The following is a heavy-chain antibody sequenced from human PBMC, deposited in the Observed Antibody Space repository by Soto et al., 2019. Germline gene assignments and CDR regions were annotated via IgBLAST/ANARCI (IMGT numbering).Heavy chain of an antibody. V-gene: IGHV3-66*01. D-gene: IGHD6-19*01. Sequence: GGSLRLSCAASGFTVSSNYMSWVRQAPGKGLEWVSVIYSGGSTYYADSVKGRFTISRDNSKNTLYLQMNSLRAEDTAVYYCAREVAVAAPYFDYWGQGTLVTVSS. CDR3: AREVAVAAPYFDY. CDR2: IYSGGST. CDR1: GFTVSSNY. J-gene: IGHJ4*02.